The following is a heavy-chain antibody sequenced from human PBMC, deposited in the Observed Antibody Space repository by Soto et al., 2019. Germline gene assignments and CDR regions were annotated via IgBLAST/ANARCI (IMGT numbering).Heavy chain of an antibody. CDR3: TTDIWPYFQSDY. CDR1: GFTFSTYS. J-gene: IGHJ4*02. D-gene: IGHD2-21*01. Sequence: PGGSLRLSCAASGFTFSTYSMNWVRQAPGKGLEWVGHIKSKTDGGTTDYAAPVKGRFTISRDDSKNTLYLQMNSLKIDDTGVYYCTTDIWPYFQSDYWGQGTLVTVSS. CDR2: IKSKTDGGTT. V-gene: IGHV3-15*07.